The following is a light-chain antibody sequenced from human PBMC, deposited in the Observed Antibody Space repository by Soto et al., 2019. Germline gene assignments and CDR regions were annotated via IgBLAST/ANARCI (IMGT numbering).Light chain of an antibody. CDR3: QQYASLPRT. J-gene: IGKJ1*01. V-gene: IGKV3-20*01. Sequence: EIVLTQFPGTLSLSPGEGATLSCRASQSVSSSYLAWYQQKPGQAPRLLIYGASSRATGIPDRFSGSGSGTDFSLTISRLEPEDFAVYYCQQYASLPRTFGQGTKVEIK. CDR2: GAS. CDR1: QSVSSSY.